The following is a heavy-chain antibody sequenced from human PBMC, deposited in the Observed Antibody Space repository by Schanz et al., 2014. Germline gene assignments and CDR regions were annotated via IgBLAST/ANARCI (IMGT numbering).Heavy chain of an antibody. Sequence: QVHLVQSGAEVRKPGASVKVSCKASGYTFTSYGISCVRQAPGQGLEWMGRIIPILGIANYAQNFQGRVTITADKSTSTAYMELTSLRSEDTAVYYCAGAYCSSTTCYTGYYYMDVWGKGTTVTVSS. J-gene: IGHJ6*03. CDR3: AGAYCSSTTCYTGYYYMDV. CDR2: IIPILGIA. D-gene: IGHD2-2*02. CDR1: GYTFTSYG. V-gene: IGHV1-69*04.